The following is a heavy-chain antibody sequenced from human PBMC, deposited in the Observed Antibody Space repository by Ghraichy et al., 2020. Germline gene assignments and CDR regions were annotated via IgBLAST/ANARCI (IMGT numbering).Heavy chain of an antibody. CDR3: ASEARAAYYDYIWGSSRGGFDY. D-gene: IGHD3-16*01. Sequence: GESLNISCAASGFTFSSYWMSWVRQAPGKGLEWVANIKQDGSEKYYVDSVKGRFTISRDNAKNSLYLQMNSLRAEDTAVYYCASEARAAYYDYIWGSSRGGFDYWGQGTLVTVSS. CDR2: IKQDGSEK. V-gene: IGHV3-7*01. J-gene: IGHJ4*02. CDR1: GFTFSSYW.